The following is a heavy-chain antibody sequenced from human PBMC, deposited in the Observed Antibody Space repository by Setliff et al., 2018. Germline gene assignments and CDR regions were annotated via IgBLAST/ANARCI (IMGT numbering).Heavy chain of an antibody. J-gene: IGHJ6*03. Sequence: ASVKVSCKASGGTFSSYGISWVRQAPGQGLEWMGGTIPIFGSTNYAQKFQDRVTITTDESTSTAYMELSSLRTEDTAVYYCAREGVDTRSSTDYRYYMDVWGKGTTVTVSS. CDR1: GGTFSSYG. D-gene: IGHD5-18*01. V-gene: IGHV1-69*05. CDR3: AREGVDTRSSTDYRYYMDV. CDR2: TIPIFGST.